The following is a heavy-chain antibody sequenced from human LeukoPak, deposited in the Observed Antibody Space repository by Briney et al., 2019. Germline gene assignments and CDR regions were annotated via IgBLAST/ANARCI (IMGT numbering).Heavy chain of an antibody. Sequence: SETLSLTCAVYGLSFSGYYWSWIRQPPGKGLEWIGEINHSGSTKYNPSLKRRSTISLNTYNNHFLLSVSCVTAEETTVYYCARSKQWLAIAYWGQRTLVTVSS. CDR2: INHSGST. J-gene: IGHJ4*02. CDR1: GLSFSGYY. V-gene: IGHV4-34*01. CDR3: ARSKQWLAIAY. D-gene: IGHD6-19*01.